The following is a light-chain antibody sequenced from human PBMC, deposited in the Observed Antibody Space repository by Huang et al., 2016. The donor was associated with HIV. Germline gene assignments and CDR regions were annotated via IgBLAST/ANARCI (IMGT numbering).Light chain of an antibody. CDR3: QQGNSFPLT. CDR2: AAS. J-gene: IGKJ4*01. Sequence: DIQMTQSPSSVSASVGDRVTIICRASQDIGRYLAWYQQKPGKAPKVLIYAASSLESGVQIRVTGSGFGTHVALTIDSLQPEDFATYYCQQGNSFPLTFGGGTKVQI. CDR1: QDIGRY. V-gene: IGKV1-12*01.